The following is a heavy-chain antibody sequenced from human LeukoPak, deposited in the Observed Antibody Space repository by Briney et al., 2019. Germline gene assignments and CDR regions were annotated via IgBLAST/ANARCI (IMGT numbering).Heavy chain of an antibody. CDR2: IGPISGIA. V-gene: IGHV1-69*13. D-gene: IGHD2-2*01. CDR3: ARGLQYQLFKALRYYYMDV. J-gene: IGHJ6*03. Sequence: ASVKVSCKATGGTFSSHAIAWVREAPGQGPEWMGGIGPISGIADYAQKFQGRVTITADESTSTAYMETRSLTSDDTAVYYCARGLQYQLFKALRYYYMDVWGEGTTVTVSS. CDR1: GGTFSSHA.